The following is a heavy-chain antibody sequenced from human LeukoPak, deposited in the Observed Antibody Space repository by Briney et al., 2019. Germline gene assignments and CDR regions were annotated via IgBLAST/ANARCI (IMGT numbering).Heavy chain of an antibody. CDR2: IYYSGST. CDR3: ARIGNLVTPRGLAFDI. Sequence: SETLSLTCTVSGGSISSSSYYWGWIRQPPGKGLEWIGSIYYSGSTYYNPSLKSRVTISVDTSKNQFSLKLSSVTAADTAVYYCARIGNLVTPRGLAFDIWGQGTMVTVSS. CDR1: GGSISSSSYY. D-gene: IGHD4-23*01. J-gene: IGHJ3*02. V-gene: IGHV4-39*01.